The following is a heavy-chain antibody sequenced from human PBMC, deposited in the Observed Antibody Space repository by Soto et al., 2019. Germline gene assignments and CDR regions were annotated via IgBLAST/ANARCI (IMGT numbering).Heavy chain of an antibody. V-gene: IGHV4-59*01. CDR3: ARGTLPYYFDY. CDR2: IYYSGST. CDR1: GGSISSYY. Sequence: PSETLSLTCTVSGGSISSYYWSWIRQPPGKGLEWIGYIYYSGSTNYNPSLKSRVTISVDTSKNQFSLKLSSVTAADTAVYYCARGTLPYYFDYWGQGTLVTVSS. J-gene: IGHJ4*02. D-gene: IGHD2-2*01.